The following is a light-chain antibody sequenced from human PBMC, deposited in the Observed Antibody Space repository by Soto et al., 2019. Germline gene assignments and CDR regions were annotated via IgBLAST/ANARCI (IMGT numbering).Light chain of an antibody. V-gene: IGLV2-14*01. Sequence: QSALTQPASVSGSPGQSITISCTGTSSDVGGYNYVSWYQQYPGKAPKLMIYGVTNRPSGVSNRFSGSKTGNTASLTISGLQAEDEAYYYCFSHRSGDSHVFGTGTKVNVL. J-gene: IGLJ1*01. CDR1: SSDVGGYNY. CDR3: FSHRSGDSHV. CDR2: GVT.